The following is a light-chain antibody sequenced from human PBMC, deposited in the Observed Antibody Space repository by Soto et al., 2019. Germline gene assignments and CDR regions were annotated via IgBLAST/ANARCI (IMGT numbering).Light chain of an antibody. CDR1: SSDVGGYNY. V-gene: IGLV2-8*01. Sequence: QSALTQPPSASGSPGQSVTISCTGSSSDVGGYNYVSWYQQHPGKATKLMIYEVSKRPSGVPDRLSGSKSGNPASLTVSGLQAEDEADYYCSSYGGSNTVVFGGGTKLTVL. CDR3: SSYGGSNTVV. J-gene: IGLJ2*01. CDR2: EVS.